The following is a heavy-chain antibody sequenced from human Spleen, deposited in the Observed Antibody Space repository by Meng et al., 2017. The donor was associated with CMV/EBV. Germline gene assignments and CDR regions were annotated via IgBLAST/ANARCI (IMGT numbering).Heavy chain of an antibody. CDR1: GFTFSDYY. D-gene: IGHD3-22*01. CDR2: ISSGGTMM. Sequence: GESLKISCAASGFTFSDYYMTWIRQAPGMGLEWVSYISSGGTMMYYGDSVEGRFTISRDNAKNSLYLQMNSLRAEDTAVYYCASIDYYDSSGYYYFDYWGQGTLVTVSS. CDR3: ASIDYYDSSGYYYFDY. J-gene: IGHJ4*02. V-gene: IGHV3-11*04.